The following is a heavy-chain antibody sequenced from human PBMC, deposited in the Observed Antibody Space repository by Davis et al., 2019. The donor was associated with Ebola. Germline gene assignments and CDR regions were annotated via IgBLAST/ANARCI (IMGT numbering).Heavy chain of an antibody. V-gene: IGHV4-59*01. D-gene: IGHD1-14*01. CDR2: IHSSGTT. J-gene: IGHJ5*02. CDR1: GGSLTSYQ. Sequence: MPSETLSLICTVSGGSLTSYQWNWVRQSPGKGLEWLGSIHSSGTTNYNPSLKSRVTISMDTSQNQFSLRLNSVTPADTAVYYWAKDNPLRWFGPWGQGTLVTVSS. CDR3: AKDNPLRWFGP.